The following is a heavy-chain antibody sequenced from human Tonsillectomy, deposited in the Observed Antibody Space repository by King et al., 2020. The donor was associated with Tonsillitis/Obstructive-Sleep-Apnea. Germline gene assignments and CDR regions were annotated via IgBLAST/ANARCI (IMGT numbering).Heavy chain of an antibody. Sequence: VQLVESGGGLVQPGGSLRLSCAASGFTFSSYAMSWVRQAPGKGLEWVSAISGSGGSTYYADSVKGRFTISRDNSKNTLYLQMNSLRAEDTAVYYCAKAGVLLWFRELLHAYWGQGTLVTVSS. D-gene: IGHD3-10*01. V-gene: IGHV3-23*04. CDR3: AKAGVLLWFRELLHAY. CDR2: ISGSGGST. J-gene: IGHJ4*02. CDR1: GFTFSSYA.